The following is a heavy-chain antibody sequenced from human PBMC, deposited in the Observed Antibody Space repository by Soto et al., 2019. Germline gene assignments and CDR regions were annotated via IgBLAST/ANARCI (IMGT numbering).Heavy chain of an antibody. D-gene: IGHD2-21*02. J-gene: IGHJ4*02. Sequence: QVQLVESGGGVVQPGRSLRLSCAASGFTFSSYGMHWVRQAPGKGLEWVAVIWYDGSNKYYADSVKGRFTISRDNSKNTMYLQMNSVRAEETAVCYCEGDVVVLTAIQQWGNFDYWGQGTLVTVSS. V-gene: IGHV3-33*01. CDR3: EGDVVVLTAIQQWGNFDY. CDR1: GFTFSSYG. CDR2: IWYDGSNK.